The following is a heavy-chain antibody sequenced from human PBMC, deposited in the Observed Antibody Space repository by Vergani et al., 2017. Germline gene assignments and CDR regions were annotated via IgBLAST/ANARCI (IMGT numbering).Heavy chain of an antibody. CDR3: AREAYHHSGSSH. V-gene: IGHV4-59*01. J-gene: IGHJ4*02. CDR2: IYYSGST. CDR1: GGSISSYY. D-gene: IGHD3-10*01. Sequence: QVQLQESGPGLVKPSETLSLTCTVSGGSISSYYWSWIRQPPGKGLEWIGYIYYSGSTNYNPSLKSRVTISVDTSKNQFSLKLRSVTAADTAVYYCAREAYHHSGSSHWGQGTLVTVSS.